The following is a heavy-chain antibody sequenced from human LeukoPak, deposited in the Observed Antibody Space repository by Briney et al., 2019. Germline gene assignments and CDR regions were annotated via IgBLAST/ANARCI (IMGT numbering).Heavy chain of an antibody. CDR1: GGSVSSSGYW. Sequence: SETLSLTCTVSGGSVSSSGYWWGWIRQSPGRGLEWIGTIYNSGSTYYNPSLKSRVTISIDTSKNQFSLKLSSVTAADTAVYYCAKRGYGYGFGYWGQGTLVTVSS. V-gene: IGHV4-39*01. D-gene: IGHD5-18*01. J-gene: IGHJ4*02. CDR2: IYNSGST. CDR3: AKRGYGYGFGY.